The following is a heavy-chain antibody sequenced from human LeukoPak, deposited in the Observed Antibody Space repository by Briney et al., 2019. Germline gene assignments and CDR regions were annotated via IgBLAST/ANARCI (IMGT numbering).Heavy chain of an antibody. J-gene: IGHJ4*02. Sequence: ASVKVSCKASGYTFTSYDINWVRQATGQGLEWMGWMNPNSGNTGYAQKFQGRVTMTRNTSISTAYMELSSLRSEDTAVYYCAKGPWLAYPYYFDYWGQGTLVTVSS. V-gene: IGHV1-8*01. CDR1: GYTFTSYD. CDR2: MNPNSGNT. D-gene: IGHD6-19*01. CDR3: AKGPWLAYPYYFDY.